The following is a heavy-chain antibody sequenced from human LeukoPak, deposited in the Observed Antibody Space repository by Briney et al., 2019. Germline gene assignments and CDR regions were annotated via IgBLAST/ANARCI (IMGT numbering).Heavy chain of an antibody. CDR3: AGDGGDPPFDY. CDR2: IWYDGSNK. V-gene: IGHV3-33*01. Sequence: PGRSLRLSCAASGFTFSSYGMHWVRQAPGKGLEWVAVIWYDGSNKYYADSVKGRFTISRDNSKNTLYLQMNSLRAEDTAVYYCAGDGGDPPFDYWGQGTLVTVSS. D-gene: IGHD2-21*02. J-gene: IGHJ4*02. CDR1: GFTFSSYG.